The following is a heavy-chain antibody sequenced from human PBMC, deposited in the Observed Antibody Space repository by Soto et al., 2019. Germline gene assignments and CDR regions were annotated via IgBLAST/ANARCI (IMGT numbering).Heavy chain of an antibody. CDR2: IYYSGST. J-gene: IGHJ6*03. Sequence: SETQSLTCTVSGGSISSYYWSWIRQPPGKGLEWIGYIYYSGSTNYNPSLKSRVTISVDTSKNQFSLKLSSVTAADTAVYYCARAEYSSSFTTFYYYYYMDVWGKGTTVTVSS. D-gene: IGHD6-6*01. CDR3: ARAEYSSSFTTFYYYYYMDV. CDR1: GGSISSYY. V-gene: IGHV4-59*01.